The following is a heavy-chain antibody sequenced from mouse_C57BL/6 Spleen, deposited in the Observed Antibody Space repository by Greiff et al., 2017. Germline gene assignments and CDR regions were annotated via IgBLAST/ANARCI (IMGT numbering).Heavy chain of an antibody. CDR2: IYPGDGDT. Sequence: QVQLQQSGTELVKPGASVKLSCKASGYTFTSYWMHWVKQRPGKGLEWIGRIYPGDGDTNYNGKFKGKATLTADKSSSTAYMQLSSLTSEDSAVYFCARRPYYDYDGGGAMDYWGQGTSVTVSS. D-gene: IGHD2-4*01. CDR1: GYTFTSYW. CDR3: ARRPYYDYDGGGAMDY. V-gene: IGHV1-82*01. J-gene: IGHJ4*01.